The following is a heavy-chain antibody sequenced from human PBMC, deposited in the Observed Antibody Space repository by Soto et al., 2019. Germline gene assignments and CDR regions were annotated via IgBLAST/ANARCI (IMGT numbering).Heavy chain of an antibody. CDR1: GGSISSGDYY. CDR3: AREEYSSSSDWFDP. CDR2: IYYSGST. Sequence: SETLSLTCTVSGGSISSGDYYWSWIRQPPGKGLEWIGYIYYSGSTYYNPSLKSRVTISVDTSKNQFSLKLSSVTAADTAVYYCAREEYSSSSDWFDPWGQGTLVTVSS. V-gene: IGHV4-30-4*01. D-gene: IGHD6-6*01. J-gene: IGHJ5*02.